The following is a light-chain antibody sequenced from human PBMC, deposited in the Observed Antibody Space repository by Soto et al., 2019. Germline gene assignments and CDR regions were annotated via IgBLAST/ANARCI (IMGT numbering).Light chain of an antibody. CDR3: GSYTTINTMI. CDR2: DVS. J-gene: IGLJ2*01. V-gene: IGLV2-14*01. CDR1: SGDVGAYNY. Sequence: QTVLTQPASVCGSPGQSITISCAGTSGDVGAYNYVTWFQQYPGKVPKLIIYDVSDRPSGVSDRFSDSKSGNTASLTISGLLAEDEADYYCGSYTTINTMIFGGGTKLTVL.